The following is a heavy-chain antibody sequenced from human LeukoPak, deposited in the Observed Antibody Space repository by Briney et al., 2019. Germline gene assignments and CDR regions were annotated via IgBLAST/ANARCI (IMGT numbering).Heavy chain of an antibody. V-gene: IGHV3-7*03. CDR3: ARGGTYYDFWSGYYDDAFDI. CDR2: IKQDGSEK. D-gene: IGHD3-3*01. J-gene: IGHJ3*02. CDR1: GFTFSSYW. Sequence: PGGSLRLSCAASGFTFSSYWMSWVRQAPGKGLEWVANIKQDGSEKYYVDSVKGRFTISRDNAKNSLYLQMNSLRAEDTAVYYCARGGTYYDFWSGYYDDAFDIWGQGTMVTVSS.